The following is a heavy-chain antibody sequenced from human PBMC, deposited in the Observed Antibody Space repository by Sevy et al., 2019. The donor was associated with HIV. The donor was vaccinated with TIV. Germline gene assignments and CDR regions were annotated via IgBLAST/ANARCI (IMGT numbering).Heavy chain of an antibody. J-gene: IGHJ6*02. CDR2: ISGSGGST. D-gene: IGHD2-15*01. Sequence: GGSLRLSCAASGFTFGTYVMNWVRQAPGKGLEWVSGISGSGGSTYYADSVKGRITISRDNSKQTVYLQMNSLRAEDTAVYYCAKGDRSFYGIDVWGQGTTVTVSS. CDR3: AKGDRSFYGIDV. V-gene: IGHV3-23*01. CDR1: GFTFGTYV.